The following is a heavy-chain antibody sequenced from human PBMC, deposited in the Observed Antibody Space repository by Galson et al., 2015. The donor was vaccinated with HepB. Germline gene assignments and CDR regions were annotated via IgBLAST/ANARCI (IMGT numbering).Heavy chain of an antibody. V-gene: IGHV4-61*01. CDR2: IYYSGST. D-gene: IGHD3-22*01. J-gene: IGHJ3*02. CDR1: GGSVSSGSYY. Sequence: SETLSLTCTVSGGSVSSGSYYWSWIRQPPGKGLEWIGYIYYSGSTNYNPSLKSRVTISVDTSKNQFSLKLSSVTAADTAVYYCARDGRYYYDSSGYLLAFDIWGQGTMVTVSS. CDR3: ARDGRYYYDSSGYLLAFDI.